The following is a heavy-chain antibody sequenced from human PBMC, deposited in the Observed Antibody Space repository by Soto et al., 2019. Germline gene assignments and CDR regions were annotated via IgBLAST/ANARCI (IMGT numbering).Heavy chain of an antibody. J-gene: IGHJ4*02. D-gene: IGHD2-15*01. Sequence: EVQLVESGGGLVKPGGSLRISCAASGFTFSSCSMNWVRQAPGKGLEWVSSISSSSSYIYYADSVKGRFTISRDNAKNSLYLQMNRLRAEDTAVYYCERAYCSGGSCYPRYFDYWGQGTLVTVSS. CDR2: ISSSSSYI. CDR3: ERAYCSGGSCYPRYFDY. CDR1: GFTFSSCS. V-gene: IGHV3-21*01.